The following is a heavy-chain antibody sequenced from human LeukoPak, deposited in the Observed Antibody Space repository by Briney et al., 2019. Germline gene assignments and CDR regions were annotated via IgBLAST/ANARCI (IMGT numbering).Heavy chain of an antibody. CDR1: GFTFSSYW. J-gene: IGHJ6*03. D-gene: IGHD2-8*01. CDR3: ARLGSNYYYYMDV. V-gene: IGHV3-7*01. CDR2: IKQDGSEK. Sequence: PGGSLRLSCAAPGFTFSSYWMSWVRQAPGKGLEWVANIKQDGSEKYYVDSVKGRFTNSRDNAKNSLYLQMNSLRAEDTAVYYCARLGSNYYYYMDVWGKGTTVTVSS.